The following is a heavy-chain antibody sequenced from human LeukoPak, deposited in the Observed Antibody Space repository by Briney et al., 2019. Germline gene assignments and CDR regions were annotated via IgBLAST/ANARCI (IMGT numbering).Heavy chain of an antibody. CDR3: VGGAVAGHDAFDI. CDR2: ISGSGGST. J-gene: IGHJ3*02. D-gene: IGHD6-19*01. CDR1: GFTFSSYG. V-gene: IGHV3-23*01. Sequence: GGSLRLSCAASGFTFSSYGMSWVRQAPGKGLEWVSAISGSGGSTYYADSVKGRFTISRDNSKNTLYLQMNSLRAEDTAVYYCVGGAVAGHDAFDIWGQGTMVTVSS.